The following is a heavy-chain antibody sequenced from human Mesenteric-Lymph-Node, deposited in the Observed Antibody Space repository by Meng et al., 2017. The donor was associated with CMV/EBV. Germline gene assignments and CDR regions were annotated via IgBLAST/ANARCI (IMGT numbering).Heavy chain of an antibody. CDR1: GFTFSSYW. CDR2: ISSDGNTT. J-gene: IGHJ6*02. CDR3: ARDSSSSYYYYGMDV. Sequence: GESLKISCAASGFTFSSYWMHWVRQAPGKGLVWVSRISSDGNTTIYADSVKGRFTISRDNAKNTLYLQMSSLRVEDTAVYYCARDSSSSYYYYGMDVWGQGTTVTVSS. V-gene: IGHV3-74*01. D-gene: IGHD6-6*01.